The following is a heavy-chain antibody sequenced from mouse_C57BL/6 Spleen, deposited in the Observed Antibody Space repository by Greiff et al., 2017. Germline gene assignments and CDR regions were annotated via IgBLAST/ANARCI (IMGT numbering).Heavy chain of an antibody. V-gene: IGHV1-64*01. CDR3: AREGEGSGFDY. CDR1: GYTFTSYW. CDR2: IHPNSGST. J-gene: IGHJ2*01. Sequence: VQLQQSGAELVKPGASVKLSCKASGYTFTSYWMHWVKQRPGQGLEWIGMIHPNSGSTNYNEKFKSKATLTVDKSSSTAYMELRSLTSEDSAVYYCAREGEGSGFDYWGQGTTLTVSS. D-gene: IGHD3-2*02.